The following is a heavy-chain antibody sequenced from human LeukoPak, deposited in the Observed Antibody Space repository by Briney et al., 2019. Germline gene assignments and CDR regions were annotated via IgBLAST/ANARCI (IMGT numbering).Heavy chain of an antibody. J-gene: IGHJ6*02. CDR2: INPNSGGT. CDR1: GYTFTGYY. V-gene: IGHV1-2*02. D-gene: IGHD3-22*01. Sequence: GASVKVSCKASGYTFTGYYMHWVRQSPGQGLEWMGWINPNSGGTNYAQKFQGRVTMTRDTSISTAYMELSRLRSDDTAVYYCARGGDSSGYYYVSYYYYGMDVWGQGTTVTVSS. CDR3: ARGGDSSGYYYVSYYYYGMDV.